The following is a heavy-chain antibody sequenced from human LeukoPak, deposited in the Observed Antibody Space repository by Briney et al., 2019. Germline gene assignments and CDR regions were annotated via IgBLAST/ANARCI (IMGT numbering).Heavy chain of an antibody. Sequence: TGAALRLSCAASGFIFSSYEMNWVRQAPGKGLEWVSYISSSGTTIYYADSVKGRFTISRDNAKNSLYLQMNSLRAEDTAVFYCARGGYSSGWYYHAFDIWGPGTMVTVSS. D-gene: IGHD6-19*01. CDR2: ISSSGTTI. CDR3: ARGGYSSGWYYHAFDI. CDR1: GFIFSSYE. V-gene: IGHV3-48*03. J-gene: IGHJ3*02.